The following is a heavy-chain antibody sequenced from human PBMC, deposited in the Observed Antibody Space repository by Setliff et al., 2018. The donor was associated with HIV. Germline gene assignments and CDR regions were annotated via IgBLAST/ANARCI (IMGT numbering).Heavy chain of an antibody. D-gene: IGHD3-10*01. J-gene: IGHJ4*02. CDR3: ARGRDKYGPIDY. V-gene: IGHV4-59*01. Sequence: PSETLSLTCTVSGGSISSSYWTWTRQPPGKGLEWIGNIHYSGSTNYNPSLKSRATISVDTSRSQFSLKLSSVTAADTAVYYCARGRDKYGPIDYWGQGTLVTVS. CDR1: GGSISSSY. CDR2: IHYSGST.